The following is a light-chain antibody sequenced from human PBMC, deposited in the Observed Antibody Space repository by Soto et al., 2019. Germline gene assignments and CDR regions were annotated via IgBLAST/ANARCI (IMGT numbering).Light chain of an antibody. CDR3: CSSAPESTYV. CDR2: KGT. CDR1: SSDVGAYNS. V-gene: IGLV2-23*01. J-gene: IGLJ1*01. Sequence: QSVLAQPASVSGSPGQSVTISCTGTSSDVGAYNSVSWYQQPPDKAPQLMIYKGTQRPSGVSNRFSGSTSGNAASLTISGLQAGDEADYFCCSSAPESTYVFGTGTKV.